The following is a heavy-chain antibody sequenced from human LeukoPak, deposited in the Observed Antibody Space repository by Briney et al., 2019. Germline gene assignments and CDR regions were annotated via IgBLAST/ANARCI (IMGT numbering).Heavy chain of an antibody. D-gene: IGHD2-8*01. CDR2: INGDATAT. CDR3: AKDKWWGASDH. Sequence: GGSLRLSCAAYGFIFSAHWMHWVRHAPGKGLVWVAQINGDATATNYAGSVKGRFTISRDNAKNTVHLQMSTLTAEDTAVYYCAKDKWWGASDHWGQGSLVTVSS. J-gene: IGHJ4*02. V-gene: IGHV3-74*01. CDR1: GFIFSAHW.